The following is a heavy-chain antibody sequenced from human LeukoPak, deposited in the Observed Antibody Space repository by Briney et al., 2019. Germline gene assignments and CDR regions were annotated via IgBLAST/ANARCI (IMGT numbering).Heavy chain of an antibody. V-gene: IGHV3-23*01. CDR1: GFTFRSYA. CDR3: AKRPVTTVINYYYMDV. J-gene: IGHJ6*03. D-gene: IGHD1-1*01. Sequence: GGSLRLSCAASGFTFRSYAMSWVRQAPGKGLEWVSTISGSGGNTYYADSVKGRFTISRDNSKNTLYLQMNSLRAEDTAVYYCAKRPVTTVINYYYMDVWGKGTTVTVSS. CDR2: ISGSGGNT.